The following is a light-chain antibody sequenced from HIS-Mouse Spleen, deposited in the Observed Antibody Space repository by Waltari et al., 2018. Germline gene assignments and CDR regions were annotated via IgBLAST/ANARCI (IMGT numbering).Light chain of an antibody. CDR3: CSYAGSSTWV. Sequence: HSALPQPPSVSGSPGQSIAIPCTGTTSDVGRYNLASWYQQHPGKAPKLMIYEGSKRPSGVSNRFSGSKSDNTASLTISGLQAEDEADYYCCSYAGSSTWVFGGGTKLTVL. CDR2: EGS. J-gene: IGLJ3*02. CDR1: TSDVGRYNL. V-gene: IGLV2-23*01.